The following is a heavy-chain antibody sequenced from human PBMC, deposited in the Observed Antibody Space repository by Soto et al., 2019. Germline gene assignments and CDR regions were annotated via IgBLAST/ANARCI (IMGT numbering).Heavy chain of an antibody. CDR1: GGSFSGYY. D-gene: IGHD3-3*01. CDR3: ARGGLPIFGVVSVAYYGMDV. CDR2: INHSGSI. V-gene: IGHV4-34*01. J-gene: IGHJ6*02. Sequence: PSETLSLTCAVYGGSFSGYYWSWIRQPPGKGLEWIGEINHSGSINYNPSLKSRVTISVDTSKNQFSLKLSSVTAADTAVYYCARGGLPIFGVVSVAYYGMDVWGQGTTVTVSS.